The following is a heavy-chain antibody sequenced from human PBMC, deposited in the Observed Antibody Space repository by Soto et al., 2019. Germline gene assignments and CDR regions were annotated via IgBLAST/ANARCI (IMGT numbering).Heavy chain of an antibody. CDR1: GFTFSSFG. CDR3: ARNHIAASGTSAYDI. Sequence: PGGSLRLSCTASGFTFSSFGMTWVRQAPGKGLEWVSTVNGGGDSTHYAVSVKGRFTISRDNAKNSVYLQMNSLRAEDTAVYYCARNHIAASGTSAYDIWGQGTMVTVSS. V-gene: IGHV3-21*01. D-gene: IGHD6-13*01. J-gene: IGHJ3*02. CDR2: VNGGGDST.